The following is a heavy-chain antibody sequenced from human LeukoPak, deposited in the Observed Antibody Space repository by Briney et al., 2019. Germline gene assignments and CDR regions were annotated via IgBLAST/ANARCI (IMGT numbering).Heavy chain of an antibody. CDR3: ARETYYYGMDV. Sequence: GGSLRLSCAASGFTFSSYAMHWVREATGKGLEWVSAIGTAGDTYYPGSVKGRFTISREDAKNSLYLQMNSLRAGDTAVYYCARETYYYGMDVWGQGTTVTVSS. V-gene: IGHV3-13*01. CDR1: GFTFSSYA. CDR2: IGTAGDT. J-gene: IGHJ6*02.